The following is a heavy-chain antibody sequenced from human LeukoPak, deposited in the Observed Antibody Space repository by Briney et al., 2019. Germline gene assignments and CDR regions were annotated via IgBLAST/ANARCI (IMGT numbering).Heavy chain of an antibody. CDR3: AVSNYPNFDY. CDR2: MNPNSGNT. Sequence: ASVRVSSTASGYTFTTYDINTVRQATVQGVEWMGWMNPNSGNTGYAQKFQGRVTMTRNTSISTAYMELSSLRSEDTAVYYCAVSNYPNFDYWGQGTLVTVSS. V-gene: IGHV1-8*01. J-gene: IGHJ4*02. D-gene: IGHD4-11*01. CDR1: GYTFTTYD.